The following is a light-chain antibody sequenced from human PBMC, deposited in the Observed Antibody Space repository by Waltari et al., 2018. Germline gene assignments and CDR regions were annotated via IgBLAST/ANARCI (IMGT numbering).Light chain of an antibody. CDR2: SSN. CDR3: AVWDDNINGLI. J-gene: IGLJ2*01. CDR1: SSNNGSNT. V-gene: IGLV1-44*01. Sequence: HSVVTQPPSASGTPGQRVTISCSGSSSNNGSNTVNWYQQFPGMAPKLLVNSSNRRPSVVPDRFSGSKSGTSASRAISGLQSEDEADFYCAVWDDNINGLIFGGGTKVTVL.